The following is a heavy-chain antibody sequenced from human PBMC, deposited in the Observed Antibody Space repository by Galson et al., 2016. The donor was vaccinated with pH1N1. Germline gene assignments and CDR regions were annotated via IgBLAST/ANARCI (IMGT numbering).Heavy chain of an antibody. CDR3: ARAIAAADSA. CDR2: MSYDGSKR. CDR1: GFTFSGYG. D-gene: IGHD6-13*01. V-gene: IGHV3-30*03. Sequence: SLRLSCAASGFTFSGYGMHWVRQAPGKGLEWVAVMSYDGSKRFFADSVKGRFTISRDNSKNTLYLEMNSLRVEDTAVYYCARAIAAADSAWGQGTMVTVSS. J-gene: IGHJ3*01.